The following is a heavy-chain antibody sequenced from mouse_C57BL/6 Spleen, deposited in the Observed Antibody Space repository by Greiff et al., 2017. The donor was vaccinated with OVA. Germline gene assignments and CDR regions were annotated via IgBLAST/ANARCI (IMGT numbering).Heavy chain of an antibody. CDR2: ISNGGGST. CDR1: GFTFSDYY. CDR3: ASPHYDYDDALFAY. Sequence: EVKLVESGGGLVQPGGSLKLSCAASGFTFSDYYMYWVRQTPEKRLEWVAYISNGGGSTYYPDTVKGRFTISRDNAKNTLYLQMSRLKSEDTAMYYCASPHYDYDDALFAYWGQGTLVTVSA. V-gene: IGHV5-12*01. J-gene: IGHJ3*01. D-gene: IGHD2-4*01.